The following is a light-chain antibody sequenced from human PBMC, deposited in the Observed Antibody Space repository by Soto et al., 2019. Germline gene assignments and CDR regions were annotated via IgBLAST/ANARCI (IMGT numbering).Light chain of an antibody. CDR2: GAS. Sequence: ESVLAQSPGTLSLSPGERATLSCRASQSVINYLAWYQQKPGQAPRLLIYGASSRATGIPDRFSGSGSGTDFTLTISRLEPEDFAVYYCQQYGSTPLTFGGGTKVEIK. CDR1: QSVINY. CDR3: QQYGSTPLT. J-gene: IGKJ4*01. V-gene: IGKV3-20*01.